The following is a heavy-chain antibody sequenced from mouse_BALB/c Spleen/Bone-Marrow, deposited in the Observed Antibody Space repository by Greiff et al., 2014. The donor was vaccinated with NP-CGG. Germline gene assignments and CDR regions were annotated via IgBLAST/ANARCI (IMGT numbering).Heavy chain of an antibody. V-gene: IGHV1-9*01. CDR3: ARASVVPYYFDF. J-gene: IGHJ2*01. CDR2: ILPGSGTA. D-gene: IGHD1-1*01. CDR1: GYTFSNYW. Sequence: QVQLKQSGAELMKPGASVKISCKATGYTFSNYWIDWAKQRPGHGLEWIGEILPGSGTANYNEKFKGKATFTADTSSNTAYMQLSSLTSEDSALYYCARASVVPYYFDFWGQGTTLTVSS.